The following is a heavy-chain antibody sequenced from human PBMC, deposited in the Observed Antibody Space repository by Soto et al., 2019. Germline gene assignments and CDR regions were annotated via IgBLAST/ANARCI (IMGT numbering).Heavy chain of an antibody. D-gene: IGHD3-16*02. Sequence: GGSLRLSCAASGFTFSSYAMSWVRQAPGKGLEWVSAISGSGGSTYYADSVKGRFTISRDNSKNTLYLQMNSLRAEDTAVYYCAKPSYDYIWGSYRQGATNFDYWGQGTLVTVSS. CDR1: GFTFSSYA. CDR2: ISGSGGST. V-gene: IGHV3-23*01. CDR3: AKPSYDYIWGSYRQGATNFDY. J-gene: IGHJ4*02.